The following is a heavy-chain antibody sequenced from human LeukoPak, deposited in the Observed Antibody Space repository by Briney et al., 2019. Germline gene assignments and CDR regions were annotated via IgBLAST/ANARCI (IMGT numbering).Heavy chain of an antibody. CDR2: ISGSGGST. CDR3: AKEFARPFDY. J-gene: IGHJ4*02. Sequence: GGSLRLSCAASGFTFNDYAMSWVRQAPGKRLEWVSGISGSGGSTYYADSVKGRFTISRDNSKNTPYLQMNSLRAEDTAVYYCAKEFARPFDYWGQGTLVTVSS. CDR1: GFTFNDYA. V-gene: IGHV3-23*01.